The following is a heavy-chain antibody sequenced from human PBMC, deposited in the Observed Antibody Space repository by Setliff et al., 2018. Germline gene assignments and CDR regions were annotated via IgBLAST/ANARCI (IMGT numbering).Heavy chain of an antibody. J-gene: IGHJ4*02. CDR3: ARDLESQGYFDY. Sequence: GSLRLSCAASGLTFRTYAMSWVRQAPGKGLEWVSGINWNGGSTGYADSVKGRFTISRDNAKNSLYLQMNSLRAEDTALYYCARDLESQGYFDYWGQGTLVTVSS. CDR2: INWNGGST. V-gene: IGHV3-20*04. CDR1: GLTFRTYA.